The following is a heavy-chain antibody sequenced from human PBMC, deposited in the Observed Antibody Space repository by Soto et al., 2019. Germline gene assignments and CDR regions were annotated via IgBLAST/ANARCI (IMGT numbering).Heavy chain of an antibody. CDR2: ISYDGSNK. Sequence: GGSLRLSCAASGFTFSSYAMHWVRQAPGKGLEWVAVISYDGSNKYYADSVKGRFTISRDNSKNTLYLQMNSLRAEDTAVYYCARENYYDSSGYRYYFDYWGQGTLVTVSS. D-gene: IGHD3-22*01. V-gene: IGHV3-30-3*01. J-gene: IGHJ4*02. CDR3: ARENYYDSSGYRYYFDY. CDR1: GFTFSSYA.